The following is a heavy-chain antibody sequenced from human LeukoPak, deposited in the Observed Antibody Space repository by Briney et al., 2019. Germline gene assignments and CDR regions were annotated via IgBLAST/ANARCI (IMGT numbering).Heavy chain of an antibody. CDR2: INPSGGST. CDR1: GYTFTSYG. D-gene: IGHD5-24*01. V-gene: IGHV1-46*01. CDR3: ARGRLMRWLQNRYYYMDV. J-gene: IGHJ6*03. Sequence: GASVKVSCKASGYTFTSYGISWVRQAPGQGLEWMGRINPSGGSTSYAQKFQGRVTMTRDMSTSTVYMELSSLRSEDTAVYYCARGRLMRWLQNRYYYMDVWGKGTTVTVSS.